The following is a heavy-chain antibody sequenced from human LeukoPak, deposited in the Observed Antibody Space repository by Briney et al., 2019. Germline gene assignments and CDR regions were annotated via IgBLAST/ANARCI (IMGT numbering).Heavy chain of an antibody. Sequence: SETLSLTCTVSGDSISSSTNYWGWIRPPPGKGLEWIGSIYYSGSTSYNPSLKSRATISVDTSKNQFSLMLNAVTAANTAVYYCARNASASGTSYFYYCGQGTLVSV. D-gene: IGHD1-26*01. CDR1: GDSISSSTNY. CDR2: IYYSGST. J-gene: IGHJ4*02. CDR3: ARNASASGTSYFYY. V-gene: IGHV4-39*01.